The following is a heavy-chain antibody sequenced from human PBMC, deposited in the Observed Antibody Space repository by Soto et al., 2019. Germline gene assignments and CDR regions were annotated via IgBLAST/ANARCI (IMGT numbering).Heavy chain of an antibody. D-gene: IGHD5-12*01. CDR2: ISAYNGNT. CDR3: AREGYSGYDWPPDDAFDI. J-gene: IGHJ3*02. V-gene: IGHV1-18*01. CDR1: GYTFTSYG. Sequence: QVQLVQSGAEVKKPGASVKVSCKASGYTFTSYGISWVRQAPGQGLEWMGWISAYNGNTNYAQKLQGRVTMTTDTSPSTAYMELRSLRSDDTAVYYCAREGYSGYDWPPDDAFDIWGQGTMVTVSS.